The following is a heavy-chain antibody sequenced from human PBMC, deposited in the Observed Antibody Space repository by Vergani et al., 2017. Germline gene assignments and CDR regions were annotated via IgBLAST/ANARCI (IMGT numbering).Heavy chain of an antibody. CDR2: RQFDGSNQ. CDR1: GFTLSNYD. Sequence: QGQLVESGGGVVQRGGSLRLSCATSGFTLSNYDMQWVRQGPVKGLEFVAFRQFDGSNQYYADSVKGRFTLSRDFSKNTLHLQMNSLRTDDTATYYCAKHFRGWGIDYWGQGTQVIVSS. J-gene: IGHJ4*02. D-gene: IGHD3-16*01. V-gene: IGHV3-30*02. CDR3: AKHFRGWGIDY.